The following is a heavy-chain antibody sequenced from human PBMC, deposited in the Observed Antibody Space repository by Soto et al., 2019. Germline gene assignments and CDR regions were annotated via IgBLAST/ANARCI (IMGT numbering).Heavy chain of an antibody. D-gene: IGHD6-13*01. V-gene: IGHV3-72*01. CDR2: SRNKAQSHTT. J-gene: IGHJ4*02. CDR1: GFTFSDHY. Sequence: EVQLVESGGGLVQPGGSLRLSCVVSGFTFSDHYMDWVRQAPGKGLEWVGRSRNKAQSHTTEYAASVKGRFTISRDDSKNSLYLQMNSLKTEDTAVYYCVRAGMAAAGRHYFDYWGQGALVTVSS. CDR3: VRAGMAAAGRHYFDY.